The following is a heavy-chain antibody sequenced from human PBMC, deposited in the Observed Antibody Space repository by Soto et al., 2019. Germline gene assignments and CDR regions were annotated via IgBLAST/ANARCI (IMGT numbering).Heavy chain of an antibody. V-gene: IGHV3-23*01. CDR2: ISGSGGST. D-gene: IGHD1-1*01. Sequence: GGSLRLSCAASGFTFSSYAMSWVRQAPGKGLEWVSAISGSGGSTYYADSVKGRFTISRDNSKNTLYLQMNSLRAEDTAVYYCAKGNDDGPNTAYFAYWGQGTLVIVSS. CDR1: GFTFSSYA. J-gene: IGHJ4*02. CDR3: AKGNDDGPNTAYFAY.